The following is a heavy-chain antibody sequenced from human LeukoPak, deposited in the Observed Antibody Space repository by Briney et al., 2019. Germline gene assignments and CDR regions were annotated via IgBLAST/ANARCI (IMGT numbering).Heavy chain of an antibody. CDR3: AKDRGLVARDYYGMDV. V-gene: IGHV3-23*01. CDR1: GFTFSSYA. D-gene: IGHD2-8*02. J-gene: IGHJ6*02. CDR2: ISGSGGST. Sequence: GGSLRLSCAASGFTFSSYAMSWVRQAPGKGLEWVSAISGSGGSTYYADSVKGRFTISRDNSKNTLYLQMNSLRAEDTALYYCAKDRGLVARDYYGMDVWGQGTTVTVSS.